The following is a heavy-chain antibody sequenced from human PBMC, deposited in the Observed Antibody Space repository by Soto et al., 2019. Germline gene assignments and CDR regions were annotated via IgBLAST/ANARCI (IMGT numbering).Heavy chain of an antibody. D-gene: IGHD5-12*01. CDR3: ASGSGYDPGIDY. V-gene: IGHV3-30*03. CDR1: GFSFSSSG. Sequence: GGSLRLSCAASGFSFSSSGMHWVRQAPGKGLEWVAVISFDEINKFYADSVKGRFTVSRDISKSTLYLQMNSLRAEDTAVYYCASGSGYDPGIDYWGQGTLVTVS. CDR2: ISFDEINK. J-gene: IGHJ4*02.